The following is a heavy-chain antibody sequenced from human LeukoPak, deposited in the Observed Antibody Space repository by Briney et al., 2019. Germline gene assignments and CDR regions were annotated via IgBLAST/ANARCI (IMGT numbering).Heavy chain of an antibody. CDR3: ARAVAAAGTGWFDP. Sequence: PSETLSLTCTVSGGSISSYYWSWIRQPPGKGLEWIGYIYYSGSTNYNPSLKSRVTISVDTSKNQFSLKLSSVTAADTAVYYCARAVAAAGTGWFDPWGQETLVTVSS. CDR2: IYYSGST. V-gene: IGHV4-59*01. D-gene: IGHD6-13*01. J-gene: IGHJ5*02. CDR1: GGSISSYY.